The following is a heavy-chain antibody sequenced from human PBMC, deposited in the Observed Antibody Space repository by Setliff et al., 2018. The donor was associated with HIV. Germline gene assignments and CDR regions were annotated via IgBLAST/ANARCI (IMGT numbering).Heavy chain of an antibody. Sequence: PSETLSLTCSVSGGSVSNFYWSWIRQPPGKGLEWVGHIYSTGDTNYNPSLKSRVTLSADTSKNQFSLKLSSVTAADTAVYYCARTPYDFWSGHIDYWGQGTLVTVSS. CDR1: GGSVSNFY. CDR3: ARTPYDFWSGHIDY. D-gene: IGHD3-3*01. CDR2: IYSTGDT. V-gene: IGHV4-4*09. J-gene: IGHJ4*02.